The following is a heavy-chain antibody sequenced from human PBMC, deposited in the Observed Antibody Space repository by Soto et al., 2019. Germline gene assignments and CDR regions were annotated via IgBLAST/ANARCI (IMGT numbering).Heavy chain of an antibody. D-gene: IGHD6-19*01. Sequence: PSETLSLTCAVYGGSFSTYCWSWIRQPPGKGLEWIGEINHRGSTNHNPSLKTRVTISVDTSKSQFSLELSSVTAADTAIYYCARGGGNGWYVDYWGQGTLVTVSS. CDR1: GGSFSTYC. V-gene: IGHV4-34*01. CDR3: ARGGGNGWYVDY. J-gene: IGHJ4*02. CDR2: INHRGST.